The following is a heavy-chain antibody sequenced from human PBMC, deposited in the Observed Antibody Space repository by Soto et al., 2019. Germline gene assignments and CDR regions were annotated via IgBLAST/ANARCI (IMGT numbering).Heavy chain of an antibody. V-gene: IGHV4-59*01. CDR1: GGSISSYY. Sequence: SETLSLTCTVSGGSISSYYWSWIRQPPGKGLEWIGYIYYSGSTNYNPSLKSRVTISVDTSKNQFSLKLSSVTAADTAVYYCAREFGGYCSSTSCPDRYYYYYMDVWGKGTTVTVSS. CDR2: IYYSGST. CDR3: AREFGGYCSSTSCPDRYYYYYMDV. D-gene: IGHD2-2*01. J-gene: IGHJ6*03.